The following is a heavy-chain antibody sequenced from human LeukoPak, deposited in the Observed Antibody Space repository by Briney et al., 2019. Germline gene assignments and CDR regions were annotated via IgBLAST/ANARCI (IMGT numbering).Heavy chain of an antibody. CDR3: ASYLLGYCSGGSCLKGLDY. CDR1: GFTFSSYA. D-gene: IGHD2-15*01. CDR2: ISYDGSNK. Sequence: PGGSLRLSCAASGFTFSSYAMHWVRQAPGKGLEWVAVISYDGSNKYYADSVKGRFTISRDNSKNTLYLQMNSLRAEDTAVYYCASYLLGYCSGGSCLKGLDYWGQGTLVTVSS. J-gene: IGHJ4*02. V-gene: IGHV3-30*04.